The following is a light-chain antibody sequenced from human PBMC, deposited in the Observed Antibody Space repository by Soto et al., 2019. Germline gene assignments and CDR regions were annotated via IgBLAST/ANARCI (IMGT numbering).Light chain of an antibody. CDR1: PSVNSY. V-gene: IGKV3-11*01. CDR3: QQRSNWPWT. Sequence: ETVLTQSPATLSLSPGERATLSCRASPSVNSYLAWYQQKAGQAPRLLIYDASNRATGIPARFSGSGSGTDFTLTISSLEPEDFAVYYCQQRSNWPWTFSQGTKVEIK. CDR2: DAS. J-gene: IGKJ1*01.